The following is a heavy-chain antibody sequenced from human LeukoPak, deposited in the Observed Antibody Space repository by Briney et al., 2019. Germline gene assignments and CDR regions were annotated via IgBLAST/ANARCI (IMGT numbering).Heavy chain of an antibody. D-gene: IGHD2-21*02. J-gene: IGHJ2*01. CDR2: IDTAGGT. V-gene: IGHV3-13*04. CDR1: GFTFSTYD. CDR3: AREGFCGGDCPGYFDL. Sequence: GGSLRLSCADSGFTFSTYDMHWVRQTTGKGLEWVSAIDTAGGTYYPDSVKGRFTISRENAKNSFYLQMNSLRAGDTAVYYCAREGFCGGDCPGYFDLWGRGTLVTVSS.